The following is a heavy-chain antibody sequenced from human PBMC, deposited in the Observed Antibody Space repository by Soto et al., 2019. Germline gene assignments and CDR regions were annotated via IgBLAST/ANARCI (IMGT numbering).Heavy chain of an antibody. CDR3: ARSPGYYYGMDV. Sequence: QVTLKESGPVLVKPTETLTLTCTVSGFSLSNARMGVSWIRQPPGQALQWLAHIFSNDEKSYSTSLKSRLTISKDTTKSQVVLTMTNMDPVDTATYYCARSPGYYYGMDVWGQGTTVTVSS. V-gene: IGHV2-26*01. CDR2: IFSNDEK. J-gene: IGHJ6*02. CDR1: GFSLSNARMG.